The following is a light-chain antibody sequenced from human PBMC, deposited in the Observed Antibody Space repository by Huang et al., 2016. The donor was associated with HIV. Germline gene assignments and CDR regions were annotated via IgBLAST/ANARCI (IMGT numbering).Light chain of an antibody. CDR3: QQYGSAPFT. Sequence: EVVLTQSPGTVSLSPGEGATLSCRASQNISSNYVAWYQQRPGHVPRLLIFDTSSRPSGISDRFSDSGSGTDFSLTINKLEPEDFAVYYCQQYGSAPFTFGPGTRVDIK. J-gene: IGKJ3*01. CDR2: DTS. V-gene: IGKV3-20*01. CDR1: QNISSNY.